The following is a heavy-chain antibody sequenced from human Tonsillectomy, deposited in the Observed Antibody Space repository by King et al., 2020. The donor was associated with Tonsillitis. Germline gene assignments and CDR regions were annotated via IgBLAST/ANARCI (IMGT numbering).Heavy chain of an antibody. CDR2: IKRDESEK. J-gene: IGHJ3*02. CDR1: GFTFSSYW. V-gene: IGHV3-7*03. D-gene: IGHD3-10*01. Sequence: VQLVESGGGLVQPGGSLRLSCAASGFTFSSYWMTWVRQAPGKGLEWVANIKRDESEKNYVDSVKGRFTISRDNAKNSLFLQMNRLRAEDTAVYYCARDHTYYDSGSSYYDAFDIWGQGTVVTVSS. CDR3: ARDHTYYDSGSSYYDAFDI.